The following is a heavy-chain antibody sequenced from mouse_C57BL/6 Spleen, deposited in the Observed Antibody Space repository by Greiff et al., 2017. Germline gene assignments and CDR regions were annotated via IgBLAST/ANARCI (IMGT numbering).Heavy chain of an antibody. CDR1: GYAFRSYW. CDR2: IYPGDGDT. V-gene: IGHV1-80*01. CDR3: ARRGKNYDWYFDV. D-gene: IGHD2-4*01. Sequence: QVQLQQSGAALVQPGASVTISCKASGYAFRSYWLNWVKQRPGKGLEWIGQIYPGDGDTNYNGKFKGKATLTADKSSSTAYMQLSSLTSEDSAVYFCARRGKNYDWYFDVWGTGTTVTVSS. J-gene: IGHJ1*03.